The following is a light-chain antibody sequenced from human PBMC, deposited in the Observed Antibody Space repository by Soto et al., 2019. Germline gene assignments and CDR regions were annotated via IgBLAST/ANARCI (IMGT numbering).Light chain of an antibody. V-gene: IGKV1-5*01. Sequence: DIQMTQSPSTLSASVGDRVTITCRASQSISSWLAWYQQKPGKAPKLLIYDASSLESGVPSRFSGSGSGTEFTLTISSLQPDDFATYDCQQYNSYPYTFGQGTKLEIK. CDR3: QQYNSYPYT. CDR2: DAS. J-gene: IGKJ2*01. CDR1: QSISSW.